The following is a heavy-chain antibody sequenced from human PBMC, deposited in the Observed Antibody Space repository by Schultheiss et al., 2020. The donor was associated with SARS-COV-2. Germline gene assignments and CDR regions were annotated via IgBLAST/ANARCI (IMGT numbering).Heavy chain of an antibody. D-gene: IGHD2-21*02. J-gene: IGHJ4*02. CDR3: ARDPLRLY. V-gene: IGHV3-21*01. Sequence: GESLKISCAASGFTFSSYSMNWVRQAPGKGLEWVSSISSSSSYIYYADSVKGRFTISRDNAKNSLYLQMNSLRAEDTAVYYCARDPLRLYWGQGTLVTVSS. CDR1: GFTFSSYS. CDR2: ISSSSSYI.